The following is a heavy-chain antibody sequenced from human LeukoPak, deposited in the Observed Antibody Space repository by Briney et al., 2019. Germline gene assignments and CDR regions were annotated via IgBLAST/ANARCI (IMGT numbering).Heavy chain of an antibody. CDR2: IKQDGSEK. Sequence: GGSLRLPCAASGFTFSSYWMNWVRQAPGKGLEWVANIKQDGSEKYFVDSVKGRFTISRHNPKNSLYLQINSLRAEDTAVYYCARESPVSTSGAFDIWGQGTMVTVSS. CDR3: ARESPVSTSGAFDI. D-gene: IGHD2-2*01. CDR1: GFTFSSYW. J-gene: IGHJ3*02. V-gene: IGHV3-7*03.